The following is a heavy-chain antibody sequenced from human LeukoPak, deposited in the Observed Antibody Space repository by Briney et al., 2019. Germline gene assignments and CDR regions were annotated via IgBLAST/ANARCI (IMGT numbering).Heavy chain of an antibody. V-gene: IGHV3-43*02. CDR2: IIWDGTFT. CDR1: GFTFDGYA. Sequence: GGTLRLSCVASGFTFDGYAMQWVGQAPGKGVEGVSLIIWDGTFTYYAVSFKGRFTISRDNTKNSLYLQMNSLRTEDTALYYCVKDNFCAECAFDIWGPGTRVTASS. D-gene: IGHD3-3*01. CDR3: VKDNFCAECAFDI. J-gene: IGHJ3*02.